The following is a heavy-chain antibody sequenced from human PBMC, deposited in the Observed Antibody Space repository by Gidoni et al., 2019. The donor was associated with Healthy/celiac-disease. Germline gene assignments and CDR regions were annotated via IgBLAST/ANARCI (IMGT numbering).Heavy chain of an antibody. Sequence: QVQLVQSGAEVKKPGSSVKVSCKASGGTFSSYAISWVRQAPRQGLEWMGGIIPIFGTANYAQKFQGRVTITTDESTSTANMELSNLRSEDTAVYYCARVDLGVFDPWGQGTLVTVSS. CDR3: ARVDLGVFDP. CDR1: GGTFSSYA. J-gene: IGHJ5*02. D-gene: IGHD2-8*01. V-gene: IGHV1-69*01. CDR2: IIPIFGTA.